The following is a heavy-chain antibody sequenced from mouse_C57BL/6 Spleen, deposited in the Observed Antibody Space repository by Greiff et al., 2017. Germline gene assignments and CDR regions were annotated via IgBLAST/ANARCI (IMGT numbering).Heavy chain of an antibody. V-gene: IGHV5-6*02. J-gene: IGHJ1*03. CDR3: ARQYYGSSYGYWYFDV. CDR1: GFTFSSYG. D-gene: IGHD1-1*01. Sequence: DVMLVESGGDLVKPGGSLKLSCAASGFTFSSYGMSWVRQTPDKRLEWVATISSGGSYTYYPDSVKGRFTISRDNAKNTLYLQMSSLKSEDTAMYYCARQYYGSSYGYWYFDVWGTGTTVTVSS. CDR2: ISSGGSYT.